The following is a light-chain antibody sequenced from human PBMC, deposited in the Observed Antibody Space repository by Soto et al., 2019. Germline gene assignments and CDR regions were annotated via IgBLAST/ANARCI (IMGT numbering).Light chain of an antibody. J-gene: IGLJ1*01. V-gene: IGLV1-44*01. CDR3: AAWDDNLNGYV. CDR2: TND. CDR1: SSNIGVNT. Sequence: QSALTQPPSASGTPGQRVTISCSGSSSNIGVNTVTWYQQLPRAAPKLLIYTNDQRTSGVPDRFSASKSGTSASLAISGLQSEDEADYDCAAWDDNLNGYVFGTGTKLTAL.